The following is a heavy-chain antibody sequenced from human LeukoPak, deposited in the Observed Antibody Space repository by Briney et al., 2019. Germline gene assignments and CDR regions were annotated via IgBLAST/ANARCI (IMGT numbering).Heavy chain of an antibody. CDR3: ARQQWLKPFDY. Sequence: GGSLRLSCAASGFTFSSYAMHWVRQAPGKGLEWVAVISYNADNTYYADSVKGRFTISRDNSQNTLFLQMNSLRAEDTAVYYCARQQWLKPFDYWGQGILVIVSS. CDR1: GFTFSSYA. D-gene: IGHD6-19*01. J-gene: IGHJ4*02. V-gene: IGHV3-30*04. CDR2: ISYNADNT.